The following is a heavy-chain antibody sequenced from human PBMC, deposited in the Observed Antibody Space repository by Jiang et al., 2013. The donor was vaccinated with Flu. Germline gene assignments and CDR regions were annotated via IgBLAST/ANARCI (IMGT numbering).Heavy chain of an antibody. Sequence: QTLSLTCAISGDSVSSNSAAWNWIRQSPSRGLEWLGRTYYRSKWYNDYAVSVKSRITINPDTSKNQFSLQLNSVTPEDTAVYYCARDSREDYDILTGSDVWGKGTTVTVSS. V-gene: IGHV6-1*01. CDR2: TYYRSKWYN. CDR1: GDSVSSNSAA. J-gene: IGHJ6*04. D-gene: IGHD3-9*01. CDR3: ARDSREDYDILTGSDV.